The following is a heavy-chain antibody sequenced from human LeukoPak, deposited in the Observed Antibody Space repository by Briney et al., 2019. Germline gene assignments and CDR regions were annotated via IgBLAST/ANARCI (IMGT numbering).Heavy chain of an antibody. V-gene: IGHV4-59*12. Sequence: SETLSLTCTVSGGSISDYYWGWVRQPPGKALEWIGNIFYSGSTYYSPSLKSRVTISLDTSRNQFSLKLNSVTAADTAVYYCAKSNGYGLIDIWGQGTMVTVSS. CDR1: GGSISDYY. D-gene: IGHD3-22*01. J-gene: IGHJ3*02. CDR3: AKSNGYGLIDI. CDR2: IFYSGST.